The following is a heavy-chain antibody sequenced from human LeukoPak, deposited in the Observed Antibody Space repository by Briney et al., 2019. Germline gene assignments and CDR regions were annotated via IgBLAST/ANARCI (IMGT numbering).Heavy chain of an antibody. D-gene: IGHD5-18*01. CDR2: IIPIFGIA. CDR1: GGTFSSYA. J-gene: IGHJ4*02. Sequence: GASVKVSCKASGGTFSSYANSWVRQAPGQGLEWMGRIIPIFGIANYAQKFQGRVTITADKSTSTAYMELSSLRSEDTAVYYCARDGRRGYSYGSPSYFDYWGQGTLVTVSS. CDR3: ARDGRRGYSYGSPSYFDY. V-gene: IGHV1-69*04.